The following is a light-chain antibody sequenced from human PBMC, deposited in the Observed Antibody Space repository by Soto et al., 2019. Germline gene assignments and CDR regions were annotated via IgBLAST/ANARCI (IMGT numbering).Light chain of an antibody. J-gene: IGKJ4*01. CDR2: DAS. CDR1: QSVSSY. Sequence: EIVLTQSPATLSLSPGERATLSCRASQSVSSYLASYQQKPGQAPRLLIYDASNRAPGIPARFTGGGSGTDFALNISSLEPEDFAVDYCQQRSNWLTFGGGTKVEIK. V-gene: IGKV3-11*01. CDR3: QQRSNWLT.